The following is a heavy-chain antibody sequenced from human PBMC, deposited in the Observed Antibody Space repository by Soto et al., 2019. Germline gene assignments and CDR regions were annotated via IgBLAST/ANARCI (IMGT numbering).Heavy chain of an antibody. J-gene: IGHJ4*02. CDR1: GGSFSGYY. Sequence: SETLSLTCDVYGGSFSGYYSSWIRQPPGKGLEWIGEINHSGSTNYNPSLKSRVTISVETSKNQFSLKLSSVTAADTAVYYCARLNSYLVVFDYWGQGTLVTVSS. V-gene: IGHV4-34*01. D-gene: IGHD2-15*01. CDR3: ARLNSYLVVFDY. CDR2: INHSGST.